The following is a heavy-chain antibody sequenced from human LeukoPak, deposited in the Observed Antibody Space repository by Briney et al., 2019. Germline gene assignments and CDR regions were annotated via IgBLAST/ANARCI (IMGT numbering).Heavy chain of an antibody. J-gene: IGHJ4*02. CDR3: ARDAGYCSGGSCQYYLDY. D-gene: IGHD2-15*01. CDR2: IYYSGST. CDR1: GGSISSYY. Sequence: ASETLSLTCTVSGGSISSYYWSWIRQPPGKGLEWIGYIYYSGSTNYNPSLKSRVTISVDTSKNQFSLKLSSVTAADTAVYYCARDAGYCSGGSCQYYLDYWGQGTLVTVSS. V-gene: IGHV4-59*12.